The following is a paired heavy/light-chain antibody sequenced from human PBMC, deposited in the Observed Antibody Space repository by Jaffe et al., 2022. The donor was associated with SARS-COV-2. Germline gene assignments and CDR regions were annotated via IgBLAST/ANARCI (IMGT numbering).Heavy chain of an antibody. Sequence: EVQLVESGGVVVQPGRSLRLSCAASGFTFDDYAMYWVRQAPGKGLEWVSLINWDGSATYYADSVKGRFSISRDNSKNFLYLQMNSLRAEDTALYYCAKGGLGVIYYFDYSGQGTLVTVSS. D-gene: IGHD3-16*02. CDR1: GFTFDDYA. J-gene: IGHJ4*02. V-gene: IGHV3-43D*03. CDR2: INWDGSAT. CDR3: AKGGLGVIYYFDY.
Light chain of an antibody. V-gene: IGLV2-14*01. CDR2: DVS. CDR1: STDVGGYNY. CDR3: SAYTSSSSLV. J-gene: IGLJ1*01. Sequence: QSALTQPASVSGSPGQSITISCGGTSTDVGGYNYVSWYQQHPGKAPKLMIFDVSNRPSGVSNRFSGSKSGNTASLTISGLQAEDEADYYCSAYTSSSSLVFGTGTKVTVL.